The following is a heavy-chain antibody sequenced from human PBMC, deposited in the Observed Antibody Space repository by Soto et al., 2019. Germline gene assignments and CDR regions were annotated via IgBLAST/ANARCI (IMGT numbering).Heavy chain of an antibody. D-gene: IGHD6-19*01. CDR1: GGSISSYY. J-gene: IGHJ5*02. V-gene: IGHV4-4*07. CDR3: ARGVEQWLVDNWFDP. Sequence: QVQLQESGPGLVKPSETLSLTCTVSGGSISSYYWSWIRQPAGKGLEWLGRIYTSGSTHYNPCLDSRVTMSVDTSKNQVSLKLSSVTAADTAVYYCARGVEQWLVDNWFDPWGQGTLVTVSS. CDR2: IYTSGST.